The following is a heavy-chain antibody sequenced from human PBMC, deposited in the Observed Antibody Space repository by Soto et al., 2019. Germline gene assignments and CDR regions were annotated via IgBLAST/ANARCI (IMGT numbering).Heavy chain of an antibody. D-gene: IGHD4-17*01. J-gene: IGHJ3*02. Sequence: PSETLSLTCTVSGGSISSYYWSWIRQPPGKGLEWIGYIYYSGSTNYNPSLKSRVTISVDTSKNQFSLRLSSVTAADTAVYYCARDRSAHDYDAFDIWGQGTMVTVSS. V-gene: IGHV4-59*01. CDR1: GGSISSYY. CDR2: IYYSGST. CDR3: ARDRSAHDYDAFDI.